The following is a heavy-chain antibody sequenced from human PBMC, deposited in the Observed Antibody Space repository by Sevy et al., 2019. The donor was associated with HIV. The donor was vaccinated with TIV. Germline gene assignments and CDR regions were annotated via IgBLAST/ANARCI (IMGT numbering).Heavy chain of an antibody. D-gene: IGHD4-4*01. V-gene: IGHV3-30*18. CDR2: INYEGSNI. CDR1: ALTFTRYA. Sequence: GGSLRLSCAASALTFTRYAFHWVRQAPGKGPEWLAVINYEGSNIYYGTSVKGRFTISRDKSKKTLYLQMNDMRTEDTAVYCLAKELQPPLQFRGTNFDYWGRGTLVTVSS. J-gene: IGHJ4*02. CDR3: AKELQPPLQFRGTNFDY.